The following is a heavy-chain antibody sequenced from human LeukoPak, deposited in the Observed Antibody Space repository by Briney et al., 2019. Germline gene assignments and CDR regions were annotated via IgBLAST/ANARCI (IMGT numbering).Heavy chain of an antibody. V-gene: IGHV3-43*02. CDR3: ARDHVYGGADY. CDR2: TSRDGITT. CDR1: GFTFNNYA. D-gene: IGHD5/OR15-5a*01. Sequence: PGGSLRLSCAASGFTFNNYAIHWVRQAPGKGLEWVSLTSRDGITTYFADSVKGRFTISRDDSKSSLFLQMNSLRTEDTALYYCARDHVYGGADYWGQGTLVTVSS. J-gene: IGHJ4*02.